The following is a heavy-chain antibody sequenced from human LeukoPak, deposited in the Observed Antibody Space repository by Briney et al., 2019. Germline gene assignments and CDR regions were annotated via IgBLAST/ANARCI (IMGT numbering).Heavy chain of an antibody. J-gene: IGHJ4*02. Sequence: GGSLRLSCAASGFTFSDYYMSWIRQAPGKGLEWVSYISSGSSYTNYADSVKGRFTISRDNAKSSLYLQMNGLRADDTALYYCARGGSYSPLDYWGQGTLATVSS. D-gene: IGHD1-26*01. V-gene: IGHV3-11*05. CDR2: ISSGSSYT. CDR1: GFTFSDYY. CDR3: ARGGSYSPLDY.